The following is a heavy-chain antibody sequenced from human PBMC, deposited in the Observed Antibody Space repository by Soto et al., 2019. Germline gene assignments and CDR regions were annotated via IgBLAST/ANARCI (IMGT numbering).Heavy chain of an antibody. V-gene: IGHV4-39*01. CDR1: GGSINSGTYY. Sequence: QLQLQESGPGLVKPLETLSLTCTVSGGSINSGTYYWGWIRQPPGKGLEWIGSIYNTGSTYYSPSLKRRVTVAIDTPYIRFSLRLSSLTAADTAVYYCVKHGFQYHMDVWGRGTPVTVSS. J-gene: IGHJ6*03. CDR3: VKHGFQYHMDV. D-gene: IGHD3-10*01. CDR2: IYNTGST.